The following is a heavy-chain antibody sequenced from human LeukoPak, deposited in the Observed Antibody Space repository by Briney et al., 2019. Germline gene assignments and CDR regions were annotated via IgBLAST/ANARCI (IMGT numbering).Heavy chain of an antibody. CDR2: IYYSGST. CDR3: ARDSRGGRLVDY. CDR1: GGSISSHY. J-gene: IGHJ4*02. V-gene: IGHV4-59*11. Sequence: SETLSLTCTVSGGSISSHYWSWIRQPPGKGLEWIGYIYYSGSTNYNPSLKSRVTISVDTSKNQFSLKLSSVTAADTAVYYCARDSRGGRLVDYWGQGTLVTVSS. D-gene: IGHD6-19*01.